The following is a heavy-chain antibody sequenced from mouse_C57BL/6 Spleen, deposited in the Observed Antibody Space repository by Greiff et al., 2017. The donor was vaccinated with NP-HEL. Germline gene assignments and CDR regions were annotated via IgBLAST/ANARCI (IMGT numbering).Heavy chain of an antibody. J-gene: IGHJ2*01. V-gene: IGHV1S81*02. D-gene: IGHD1-1*01. CDR1: GYTFTSYW. Sequence: QVQLQQPGAELVKAGASVKMSCKASGYTFTSYWMHWVKQRLGQGLEWFAETNPTNGRTYYNEKFKSKANLTVAKSSSPAYMLLSGPTFEDSAVYDCARIKKIGATYVDYWGQGTTLKGSS. CDR2: TNPTNGRT. CDR3: ARIKKIGATYVDY.